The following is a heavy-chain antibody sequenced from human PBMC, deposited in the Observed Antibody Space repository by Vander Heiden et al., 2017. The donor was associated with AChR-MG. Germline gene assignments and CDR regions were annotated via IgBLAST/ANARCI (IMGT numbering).Heavy chain of an antibody. CDR1: GGSFRGYY. CDR2: INHSGST. Sequence: QVQLQQWGAGRLKPSETLSLTCAVYGGSFRGYYWSWIRQPPGKGLEWIGEINHSGSTNYNPSLKSRVTISVDTSKNQFSLKLSSVTAADTAVYYCARGRGYSYGYFYWFDPWGQGTLVTVSS. J-gene: IGHJ5*02. D-gene: IGHD5-18*01. V-gene: IGHV4-34*01. CDR3: ARGRGYSYGYFYWFDP.